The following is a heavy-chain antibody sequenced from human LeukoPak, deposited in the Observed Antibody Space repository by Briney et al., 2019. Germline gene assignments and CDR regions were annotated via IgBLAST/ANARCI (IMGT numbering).Heavy chain of an antibody. Sequence: SETLSLTRTVSGGSISSYYWSWIRQPPGKGLEWIGYIYYSGSTNYNPSLKSRVTISVDTSKNQFSLKLSSVTAADTAVYYCARGPRYDSSGYLHYYYYMDVWGKGTTVTVSS. CDR2: IYYSGST. CDR3: ARGPRYDSSGYLHYYYYMDV. D-gene: IGHD3-22*01. V-gene: IGHV4-59*01. J-gene: IGHJ6*03. CDR1: GGSISSYY.